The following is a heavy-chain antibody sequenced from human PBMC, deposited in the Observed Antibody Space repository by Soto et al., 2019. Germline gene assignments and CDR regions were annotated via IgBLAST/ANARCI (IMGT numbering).Heavy chain of an antibody. J-gene: IGHJ4*02. Sequence: GASVKVSCNASGYTFTSYDINGVRQATGQGLEWMGWMNRNSGNTGYAQKFQGRVTMTRNTSLRTAYMELSSLRSEHTAVYYCVIVGATGFDHWGQGTLVTVSS. D-gene: IGHD1-26*01. CDR1: GYTFTSYD. CDR3: VIVGATGFDH. V-gene: IGHV1-8*01. CDR2: MNRNSGNT.